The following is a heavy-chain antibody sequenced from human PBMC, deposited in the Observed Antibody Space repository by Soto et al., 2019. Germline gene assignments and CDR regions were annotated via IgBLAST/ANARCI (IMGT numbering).Heavy chain of an antibody. J-gene: IGHJ3*02. Sequence: GESLKISCKFSGYSFTSYWIGWVRQMPGKGLEWMGIIYPGDFDTRYSPSFQGHVTISADKSFTTAYLQWSSLKASDTAMYYCAQSPRLTEAFDIWGQGTMVTVSS. V-gene: IGHV5-51*01. CDR1: GYSFTSYW. CDR3: AQSPRLTEAFDI. CDR2: IYPGDFDT.